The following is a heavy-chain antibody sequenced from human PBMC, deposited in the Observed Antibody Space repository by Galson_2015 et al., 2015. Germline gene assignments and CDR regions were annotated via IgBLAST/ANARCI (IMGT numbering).Heavy chain of an antibody. V-gene: IGHV3-7*01. CDR1: GFTFINFW. D-gene: IGHD4-23*01. CDR3: ARHGNHNFDF. CDR2: IRKDGRER. Sequence: SLRLSCAASGFTFINFWMGWVRQAPGKGLEWVANIRKDGRERYYVDSVKGRFTISRDNAENLLYPHMDSLGVEDTAVYYCARHGNHNFDFWGQGTLVTVSS. J-gene: IGHJ4*02.